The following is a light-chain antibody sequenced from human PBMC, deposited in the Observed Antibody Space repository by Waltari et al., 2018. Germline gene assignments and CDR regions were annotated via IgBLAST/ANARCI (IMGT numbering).Light chain of an antibody. V-gene: IGKV1-5*03. CDR1: QSNSAW. Sequence: DIQMTQSPSTLSASLGDRVTITCRASQSNSAWLAWYQQKPGKAPKLLIYKTSNLQSGVPSRFSGSGSGTEFTLTISSLQPDDFATYYCQQYNLYPLTFGGGTKVEIK. CDR2: KTS. CDR3: QQYNLYPLT. J-gene: IGKJ4*01.